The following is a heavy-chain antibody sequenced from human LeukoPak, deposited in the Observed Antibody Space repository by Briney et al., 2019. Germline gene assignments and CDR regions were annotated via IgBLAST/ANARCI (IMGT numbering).Heavy chain of an antibody. CDR1: GDSMSSGGHP. D-gene: IGHD2-2*01. Sequence: PSETLSLTCAVSGDSMSSGGHPWSWIRQSPGKGLEWIGYIYYSGNTFYNPSLQSRVTISIDKSKNHFSLNLRSMTAADTAVYYCARVSSTADIAQSLDSWGQGILVTVSS. CDR3: ARVSSTADIAQSLDS. V-gene: IGHV4-30-4*07. J-gene: IGHJ4*02. CDR2: IYYSGNT.